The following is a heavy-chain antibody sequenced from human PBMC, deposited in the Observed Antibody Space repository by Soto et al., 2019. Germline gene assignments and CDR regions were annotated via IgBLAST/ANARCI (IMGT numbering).Heavy chain of an antibody. CDR2: IIPIFGTA. CDR1: GGTFSNYA. J-gene: IGHJ4*02. D-gene: IGHD3-10*01. Sequence: QVQLVQSGAEVKKPGSSVKVSCKASGGTFSNYAISWVRQAPGQGLEWMGGIIPIFGTANYAQKFQGRVTITADESTSTAYMELSSLRSEDTAVYYCARDLDYYGSGSGDYWGQGTLVTVSS. V-gene: IGHV1-69*12. CDR3: ARDLDYYGSGSGDY.